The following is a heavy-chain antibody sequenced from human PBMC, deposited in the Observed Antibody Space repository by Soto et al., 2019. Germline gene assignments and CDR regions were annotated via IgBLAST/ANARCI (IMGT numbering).Heavy chain of an antibody. Sequence: PSETLSLTCAVYGGSFSGYYWSWIRQPPGKGLEWIGEINHSGSTNYNPSLKSRVTISVDTSKNQFSLKLSSVTAADTAVYYCARGVATSYYYYYYGMDVWGQGTTVTV. CDR1: GGSFSGYY. J-gene: IGHJ6*02. CDR2: INHSGST. CDR3: ARGVATSYYYYYYGMDV. V-gene: IGHV4-34*01. D-gene: IGHD5-12*01.